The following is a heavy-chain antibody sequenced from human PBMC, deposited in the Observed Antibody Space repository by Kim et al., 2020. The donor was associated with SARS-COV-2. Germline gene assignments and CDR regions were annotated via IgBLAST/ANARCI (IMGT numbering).Heavy chain of an antibody. CDR1: GFTFSSYS. CDR3: ASLWLVGSSQNDYYYYGMHV. V-gene: IGHV3-48*02. Sequence: GGSLRLSCAASGFTFSSYSMNWVRQAPGKGLEWVSYISSSSSTIYYADSVKGRFTISRDNAKNSLYLQMNSLRDEDTAVYYCASLWLVGSSQNDYYYYGMHVWGQGTTVTVSS. J-gene: IGHJ6*02. CDR2: ISSSSSTI. D-gene: IGHD1-26*01.